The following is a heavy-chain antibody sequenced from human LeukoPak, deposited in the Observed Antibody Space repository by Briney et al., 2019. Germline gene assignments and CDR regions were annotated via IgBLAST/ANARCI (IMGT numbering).Heavy chain of an antibody. CDR2: INHSGST. D-gene: IGHD3-10*02. V-gene: IGHV4-34*01. CDR3: ARGDVDPYVFDI. CDR1: GGSLGGYS. J-gene: IGHJ3*02. Sequence: SETLSLTCAVYGGSLGGYSWSWIRQPPGKGLEWIGEINHSGSTNYNPSLKSRVTISVDTSKNQFSLKVNSVIAADTAVYYCARGDVDPYVFDIWGQGTMVTVSS.